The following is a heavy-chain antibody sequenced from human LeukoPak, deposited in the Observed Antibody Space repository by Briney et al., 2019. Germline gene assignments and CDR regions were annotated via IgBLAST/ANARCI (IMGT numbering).Heavy chain of an antibody. Sequence: GGSLRLSCAASGFIFSSYGMNWVRQAPGKGMEWVSYISSSSTTIYYTDSVKGRFTLSRDNAENSLYLQMNSLRAEDTAVYYCTRVHGDYPVDHWGQGTLVTVSS. D-gene: IGHD4-17*01. J-gene: IGHJ4*02. CDR1: GFIFSSYG. V-gene: IGHV3-48*01. CDR2: ISSSSTTI. CDR3: TRVHGDYPVDH.